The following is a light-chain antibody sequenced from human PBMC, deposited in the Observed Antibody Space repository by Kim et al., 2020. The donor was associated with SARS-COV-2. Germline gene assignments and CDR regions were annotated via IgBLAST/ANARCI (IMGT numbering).Light chain of an antibody. CDR3: AAWDDSLNGQYV. CDR2: LDD. CDR1: RSNIGTYT. V-gene: IGLV1-44*01. J-gene: IGLJ1*01. Sequence: QSALTQAPSVFGTPGQRVTISCSGSRSNIGTYTVNWYQHLPGTAPKLLIYLDDQRPSGVPNRFSGSKSGTSASLAISGLQSEDEADYYCAAWDDSLNGQYVFGTGTKVTVL.